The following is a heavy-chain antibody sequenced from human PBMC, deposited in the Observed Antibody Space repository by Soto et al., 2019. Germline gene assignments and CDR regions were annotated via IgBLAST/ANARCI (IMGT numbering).Heavy chain of an antibody. Sequence: QVHLVQSGAEVKKPGASVKVSCKGSGYAFTTYGITWVRQAPGQGLEWMGWISAHNGNTTYAQKLQGRVTVTRDTSRSTAYMERRSRSSDGTAVYYCARGRYGDYWGQGALVTVSS. CDR2: ISAHNGNT. CDR1: GYAFTTYG. V-gene: IGHV1-18*01. J-gene: IGHJ4*02. CDR3: ARGRYGDY. D-gene: IGHD1-1*01.